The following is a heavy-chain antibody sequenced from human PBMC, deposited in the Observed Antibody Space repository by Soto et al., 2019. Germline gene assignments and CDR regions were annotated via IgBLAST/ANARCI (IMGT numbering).Heavy chain of an antibody. CDR1: GCSISSGGYS. CDR2: IYHSGST. V-gene: IGHV4-30-2*01. D-gene: IGHD3-9*01. J-gene: IGHJ4*02. Sequence: SETLSLTCAVAGCSISSGGYSWSWIRQPPGKGLEGMGDIYHSGSTYYNPSLKSRATISVDRSKNQFSLKLSSVTAADTAVYYCARDRFNYDILTGYAQTRPDFDSWGQGTLVTVSS. CDR3: ARDRFNYDILTGYAQTRPDFDS.